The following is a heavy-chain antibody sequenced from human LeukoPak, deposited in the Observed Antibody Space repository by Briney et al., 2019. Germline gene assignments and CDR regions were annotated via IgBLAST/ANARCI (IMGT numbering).Heavy chain of an antibody. J-gene: IGHJ6*02. V-gene: IGHV3-15*01. CDR1: GFTFSNAW. Sequence: GGSLRLSCAASGFTFSNAWMSWVRQAPGKGLEWVGRIKSKTDGGTTDYAAPVKGRFTISRDDSKNTLSLQMNSLKTEDTAVYYCTTAFDSSGCPSPYYYYGMDVWGQGTTVTVSS. D-gene: IGHD6-19*01. CDR2: IKSKTDGGTT. CDR3: TTAFDSSGCPSPYYYYGMDV.